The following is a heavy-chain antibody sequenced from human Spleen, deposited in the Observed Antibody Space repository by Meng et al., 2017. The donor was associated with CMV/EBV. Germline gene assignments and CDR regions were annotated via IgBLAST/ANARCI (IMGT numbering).Heavy chain of an antibody. V-gene: IGHV2-5*02. Sequence: GSTRQPPGNSLVWLALISWDDDIRYRPSLKTRLTITKDTPKNQVVLTMTNMDPVDTATYYCAHIRVTYDILTGYYMGKNPNWFDPWGQGTLVTVSS. CDR3: AHIRVTYDILTGYYMGKNPNWFDP. J-gene: IGHJ5*02. CDR2: ISWDDDI. D-gene: IGHD3-9*01.